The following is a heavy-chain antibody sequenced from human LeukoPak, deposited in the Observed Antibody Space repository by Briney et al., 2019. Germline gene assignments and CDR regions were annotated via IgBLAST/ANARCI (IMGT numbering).Heavy chain of an antibody. CDR3: ASSRAGMGDYFDY. V-gene: IGHV3-30*03. CDR2: ISYDGSNK. Sequence: HPGGSLRLSCAASGFTFSSYGMHWVRQAPGKGLEWVAVISYDGSNKYYADSVKGRFTISRDNSKNTLNLQMNSLRAEDTAVYYCASSRAGMGDYFDYWGQGTLVTVSS. CDR1: GFTFSSYG. J-gene: IGHJ4*02. D-gene: IGHD2-8*01.